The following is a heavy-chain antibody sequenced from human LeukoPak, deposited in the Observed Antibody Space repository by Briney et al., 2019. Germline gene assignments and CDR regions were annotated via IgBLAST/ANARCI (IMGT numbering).Heavy chain of an antibody. CDR2: IYYSGST. J-gene: IGHJ4*02. Sequence: SETLSLTCTVSGGSISSYYWSWIRQPPGKGLEWIGYIYYSGSTNYNPSLKSRVTMSVDTSKNQFSLKLSSVTAADTAVYYCARVSGYCSSTSCLYTRHFDYWGQGTLDTVSS. CDR1: GGSISSYY. CDR3: ARVSGYCSSTSCLYTRHFDY. D-gene: IGHD2-2*01. V-gene: IGHV4-59*01.